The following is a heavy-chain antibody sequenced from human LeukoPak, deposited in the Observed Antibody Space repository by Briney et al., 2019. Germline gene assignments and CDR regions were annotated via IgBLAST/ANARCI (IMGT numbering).Heavy chain of an antibody. J-gene: IGHJ3*02. CDR3: ARGPSSGWYDAFDI. V-gene: IGHV4-34*01. D-gene: IGHD6-19*01. Sequence: SETLSLTCAVYGGSFSGYYWSWIRQPPGKGLEWIGEINHSGSTNYNPSLTSRVTISVDTSKNQFSLKLSSVTAADTAVYYCARGPSSGWYDAFDIWGQGTMVTVSS. CDR2: INHSGST. CDR1: GGSFSGYY.